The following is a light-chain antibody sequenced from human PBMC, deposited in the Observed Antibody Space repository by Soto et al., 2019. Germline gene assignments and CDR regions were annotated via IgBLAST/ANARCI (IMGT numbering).Light chain of an antibody. Sequence: DIQMAQSPSALSASGGERVAISCRASQSISSYLNWYQQKPGKAPKLLIYAASSLQSGVPSRFSGSGSGTDFTLTISSLQPEDFATYYCQQSYSTPRTFGQGTKV. CDR2: AAS. V-gene: IGKV1-39*01. J-gene: IGKJ1*01. CDR1: QSISSY. CDR3: QQSYSTPRT.